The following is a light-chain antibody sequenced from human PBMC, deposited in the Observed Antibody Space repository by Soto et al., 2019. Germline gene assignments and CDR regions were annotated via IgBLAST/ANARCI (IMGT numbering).Light chain of an antibody. CDR1: QSVTNNY. CDR2: GAS. Sequence: EIVMTQCAATLSVSQGERSTRSCAASQSVTNNYLAWYQQKPGQAPRLLIDGASSRATGVPDRFSGTGSGTDFTLTISRLEPEDFAVFYCQQYGNSPITFGQGTRLEI. CDR3: QQYGNSPIT. J-gene: IGKJ5*01. V-gene: IGKV3-20*01.